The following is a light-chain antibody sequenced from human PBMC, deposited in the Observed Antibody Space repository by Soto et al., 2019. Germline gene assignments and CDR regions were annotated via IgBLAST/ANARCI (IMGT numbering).Light chain of an antibody. CDR1: QSLSSSS. CDR2: GAS. V-gene: IGKV3-20*01. CDR3: QQYDSSPRT. Sequence: ELVFTQPPFPLTLSPGERATLSCRARQSLSSSSLAWYQQKPGQAPMLLISGASSRAADIPDRFSGSGSGPDFTLTINSLEPEDFAVYYCQQYDSSPRTVGQGTKADIK. J-gene: IGKJ1*01.